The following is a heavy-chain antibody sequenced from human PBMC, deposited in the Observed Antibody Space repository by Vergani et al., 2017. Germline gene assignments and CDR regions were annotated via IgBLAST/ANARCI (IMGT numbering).Heavy chain of an antibody. CDR2: IIPIFGTA. Sequence: QVQLVQSGAEVKKPGSSVKVSCKASGGTFSSYAISWVRQAPGQGLEWMGRIIPIFGTANYAQKFQGRVTSTADESTSTAYMELSSLRSEDTAVYYCARVRAPGYRCCGDCYTFDYWGQGTLVTVSS. CDR3: ARVRAPGYRCCGDCYTFDY. D-gene: IGHD2-21*02. J-gene: IGHJ4*02. CDR1: GGTFSSYA. V-gene: IGHV1-69*13.